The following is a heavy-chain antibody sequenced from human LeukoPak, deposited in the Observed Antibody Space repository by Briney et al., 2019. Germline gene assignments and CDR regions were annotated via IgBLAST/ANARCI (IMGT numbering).Heavy chain of an antibody. CDR2: IIPIFGTA. Sequence: ASVKVSCKASGGTFSSYAISWVRQAPGQGLEWMGGIIPIFGTANYAQKFQGRVTITADKSTSTAYMELSSLRSEDTAVYYCASGYSSSWYHYYYYMDVWGKGTTVTVSS. CDR3: ASGYSSSWYHYYYYMDV. J-gene: IGHJ6*03. CDR1: GGTFSSYA. D-gene: IGHD6-13*01. V-gene: IGHV1-69*06.